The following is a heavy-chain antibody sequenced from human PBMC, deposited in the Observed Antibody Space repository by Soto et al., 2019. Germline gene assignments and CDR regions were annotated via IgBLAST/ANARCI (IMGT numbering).Heavy chain of an antibody. CDR1: GGSISSSNW. D-gene: IGHD6-19*01. CDR3: ARDSTPNDSSGRPYYYYGMDV. CDR2: IYHSGST. Sequence: SETLSLTCAVSGGSISSSNWWSWVRQPPGKGLEWIGGIYHSGSTNYNPSLKSRVTISVDKSKNQFSLKLSSVTAADTAVYYCARDSTPNDSSGRPYYYYGMDVWGQGTTVTVSS. V-gene: IGHV4-4*02. J-gene: IGHJ6*02.